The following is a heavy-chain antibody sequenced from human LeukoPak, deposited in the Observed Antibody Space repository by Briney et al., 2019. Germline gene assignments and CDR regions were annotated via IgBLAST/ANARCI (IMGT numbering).Heavy chain of an antibody. CDR2: IKQDGSEK. CDR1: GFTFSSYW. D-gene: IGHD4-23*01. V-gene: IGHV3-7*01. J-gene: IGHJ4*02. Sequence: GGSLRLSCAASGFTFSSYWMSWVRQAPGKGLEWVANIKQDGSEKYYVDSVKGRFTISRDNAKNSLYLQMNSLRAEDTDVYYCARDLDGGHFDYWGQGTLVTVSS. CDR3: ARDLDGGHFDY.